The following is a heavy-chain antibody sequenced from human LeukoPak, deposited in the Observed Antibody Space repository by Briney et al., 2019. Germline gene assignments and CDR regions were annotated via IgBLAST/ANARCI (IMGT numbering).Heavy chain of an antibody. V-gene: IGHV3-73*01. J-gene: IGHJ4*02. CDR1: GFIFTTTT. CDR2: VRTKADNYAT. CDR3: ARHNRTGGYDFGD. D-gene: IGHD5-12*01. Sequence: GGSLRLSCAASGFIFTTTTIHWVRQASGKGLEWVGRVRTKADNYATTYTESMKGSSTISRDDSKNTAYLQMNNLKTEDTAIYYCARHNRTGGYDFGDWGQGTLVTVSS.